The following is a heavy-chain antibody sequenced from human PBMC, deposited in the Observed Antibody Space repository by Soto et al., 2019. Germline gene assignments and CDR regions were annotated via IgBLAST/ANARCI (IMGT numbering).Heavy chain of an antibody. V-gene: IGHV3-23*01. D-gene: IGHD4-17*01. J-gene: IGHJ6*02. CDR3: AKDLGYGDNSYYYYGMDV. CDR1: GFTFSSYA. Sequence: GGSLRLSCAASGFTFSSYAMSWVRQAPGKGLEWVSAISGSGGSTYYADSVKGRFTISRDNSKNTLYLQMNSLRAEDTAVYYCAKDLGYGDNSYYYYGMDVWGQGTTVTVSS. CDR2: ISGSGGST.